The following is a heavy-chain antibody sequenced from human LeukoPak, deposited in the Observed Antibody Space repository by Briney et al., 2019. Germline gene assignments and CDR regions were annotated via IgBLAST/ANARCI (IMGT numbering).Heavy chain of an antibody. CDR3: ARGGYSSSGVFDY. D-gene: IGHD6-6*01. J-gene: IGHJ4*02. CDR2: ISSSSSTI. CDR1: GFTFSSYS. V-gene: IGHV3-48*04. Sequence: GGSLRLSCAASGFTFSSYSMNWVRQAPGKGLEWVSYISSSSSTIYYADSVKGRFTISRDNAKNSLYLQMNSLRAEDTAVYYCARGGYSSSGVFDYWGQGTLVTVSS.